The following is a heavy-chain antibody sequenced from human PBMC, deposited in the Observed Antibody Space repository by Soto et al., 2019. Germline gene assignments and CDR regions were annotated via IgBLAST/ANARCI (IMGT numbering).Heavy chain of an antibody. V-gene: IGHV3-23*01. D-gene: IGHD3-10*01. CDR3: AKASSGY. J-gene: IGHJ4*02. CDR2: ISDSGGST. Sequence: EVQLLESGGGLVQPGGSLRLSRAASGLTFSSNAMSWVRQAPGKGLEWVSTISDSGGSTYYADSVKGRFTISRDNSKNTLYLQMNSLRAEDTAVYYCAKASSGYWGQGTLVTVSS. CDR1: GLTFSSNA.